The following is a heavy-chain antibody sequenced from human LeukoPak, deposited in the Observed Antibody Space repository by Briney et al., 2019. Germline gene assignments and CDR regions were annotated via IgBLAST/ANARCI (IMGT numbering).Heavy chain of an antibody. CDR1: GFTSTTHW. J-gene: IGHJ4*02. V-gene: IGHV3-74*01. CDR3: AREPLTFHDSSGSLY. Sequence: GGSLRLSCGASGFTSTTHWIHWVRQAPGKGLVWVSRIKPDGSDTNYADSVKGRFTISRDNAKNSLYLQMNSLRAEDTAVYYCAREPLTFHDSSGSLYWGQGTLVTVSS. D-gene: IGHD3-22*01. CDR2: IKPDGSDT.